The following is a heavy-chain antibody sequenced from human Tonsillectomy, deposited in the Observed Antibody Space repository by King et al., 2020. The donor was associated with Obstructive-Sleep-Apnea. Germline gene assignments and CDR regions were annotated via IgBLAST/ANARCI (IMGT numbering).Heavy chain of an antibody. Sequence: QLQESGPGLVKPSQTLSLTCTVSGGSISSGGYYWSWIRQHPGKGLEWIGYIYYSGSTYSNPSLKSRVTILVDTSKKEFSLRLTSVTAADTAVYYCARADWLDPWGQGILVIVSS. CDR3: ARADWLDP. J-gene: IGHJ5*02. CDR2: IYYSGST. CDR1: GGSISSGGYY. V-gene: IGHV4-31*03.